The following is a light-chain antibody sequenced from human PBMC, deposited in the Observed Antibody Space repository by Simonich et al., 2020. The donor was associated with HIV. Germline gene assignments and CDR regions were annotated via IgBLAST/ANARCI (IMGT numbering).Light chain of an antibody. V-gene: IGLV3-21*03. CDR1: NIGSKS. J-gene: IGLJ2*01. CDR3: QVWDTSSDHLEV. CDR2: DDS. Sequence: SYVLTQPPSVSVAPGKTARITCGGNNIGSKSVHWYQQKPGQAPVLVVYDDSHRPSGIPERFSGSNSGNTATLTISRVEAGDEADYSCQVWDTSSDHLEVFGGGTKLTVL.